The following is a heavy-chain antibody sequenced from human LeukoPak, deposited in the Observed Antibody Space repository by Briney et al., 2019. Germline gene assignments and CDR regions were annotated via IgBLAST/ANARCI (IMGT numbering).Heavy chain of an antibody. CDR2: INSDGSST. J-gene: IGHJ4*02. CDR1: GFTFSSYW. D-gene: IGHD4-23*01. V-gene: IGHV3-74*01. CDR3: ASYGGNSDFDY. Sequence: GGSLRLSCAASGFTFSSYWMHWVRQAPGKGLVWVSRINSDGSSTSYADSVKGRFTISRHNSKNTLYLHMNSLRAEDTAVYYCASYGGNSDFDYWGQGTLVTISS.